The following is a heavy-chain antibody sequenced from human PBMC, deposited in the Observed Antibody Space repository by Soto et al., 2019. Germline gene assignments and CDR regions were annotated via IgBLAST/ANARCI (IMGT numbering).Heavy chain of an antibody. CDR1: GGTFSSYA. J-gene: IGHJ4*02. CDR3: ARVVGNSGYEPFDF. D-gene: IGHD5-12*01. CDR2: IIPIFGTA. V-gene: IGHV1-69*01. Sequence: QVQLVQSGAEVKKPGSSVKVSCKASGGTFSSYAISWVRQAPGQGLEWMGGIIPIFGTANYEQKFQGRGTITADESTSTAYTEVSSLRSEDNGVDYWARVVGNSGYEPFDFWGQGTLVTVSS.